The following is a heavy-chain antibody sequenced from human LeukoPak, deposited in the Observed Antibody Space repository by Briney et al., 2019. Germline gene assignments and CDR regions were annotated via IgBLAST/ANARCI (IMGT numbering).Heavy chain of an antibody. J-gene: IGHJ4*02. V-gene: IGHV1-18*01. CDR3: ARERGRTTVTTRVDY. CDR1: GHTFTSYG. Sequence: ASVKISCKASGHTFTSYGISWVRQAPGQGLEWKGWISAYNGNTNYAQKLQGRVTMTTDTSTSTAYMELRSLRSDDTAVYYCARERGRTTVTTRVDYWGQGTLVTVSS. CDR2: ISAYNGNT. D-gene: IGHD4-17*01.